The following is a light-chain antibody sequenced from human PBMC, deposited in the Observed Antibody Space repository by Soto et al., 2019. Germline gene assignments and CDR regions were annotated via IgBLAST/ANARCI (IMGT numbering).Light chain of an antibody. V-gene: IGLV1-44*01. CDR3: ASWDDTLTGPSWV. CDR2: SNN. J-gene: IGLJ3*02. Sequence: QSVLTQPPSASGTPGQRVTISCSGSNSNIGSNTVNWYQQLPGTAPKLLIYSNNQRPSGVPGRFSDSKSGTSASLAISGLQSEDEADYYCASWDDTLTGPSWVFGGGTKLTVL. CDR1: NSNIGSNT.